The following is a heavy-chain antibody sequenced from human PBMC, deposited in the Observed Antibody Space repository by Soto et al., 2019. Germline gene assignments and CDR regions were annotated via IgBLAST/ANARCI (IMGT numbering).Heavy chain of an antibody. V-gene: IGHV1-69*01. D-gene: IGHD6-6*01. Sequence: QVQLVQSGAEVKKPGSSVKVSCKASGGTFSSYPISWVRQAPGQGLEWMGGIIPIFGTTEYAQKFQGRITITADESTSTAYMELSSLRSEDTAVYYCARGGIAARVFEPWGQGSLVTVSS. CDR3: ARGGIAARVFEP. CDR2: IIPIFGTT. J-gene: IGHJ5*02. CDR1: GGTFSSYP.